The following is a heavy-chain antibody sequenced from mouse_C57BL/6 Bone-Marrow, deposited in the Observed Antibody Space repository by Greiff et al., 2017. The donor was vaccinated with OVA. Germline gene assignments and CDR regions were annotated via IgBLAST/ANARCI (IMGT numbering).Heavy chain of an antibody. D-gene: IGHD6-2*01. CDR3: ARGSLFYYFDY. CDR2: IYPRSGNT. V-gene: IGHV1-81*01. CDR1: GYTFTSYG. J-gene: IGHJ2*01. Sequence: VKLMESGAELARPGASVKLSCKASGYTFTSYGISWVKQRTGQGLEWIGEIYPRSGNTYYNEKFKGKATLTADKSSSTAYMELRSLTSEDSAVYFCARGSLFYYFDYGGQGTTLTVSS.